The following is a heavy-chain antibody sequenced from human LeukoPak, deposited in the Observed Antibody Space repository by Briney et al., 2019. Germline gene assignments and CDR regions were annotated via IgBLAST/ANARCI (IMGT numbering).Heavy chain of an antibody. D-gene: IGHD1-26*01. CDR2: ISGSGGST. J-gene: IGHJ4*02. CDR1: GFTSSSYA. CDR3: ANSIPSVGHLGYFDY. Sequence: PGGSLRLSCAASGFTSSSYAMSWVRQAPGKGLEWVSAISGSGGSTYYADSVKGRFTISRDNSKNTLYLQMNSLRAEDTAVYYCANSIPSVGHLGYFDYWGQGTLVTVSS. V-gene: IGHV3-23*01.